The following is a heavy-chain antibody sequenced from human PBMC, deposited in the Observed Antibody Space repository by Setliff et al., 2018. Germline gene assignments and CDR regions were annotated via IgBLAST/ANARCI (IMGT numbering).Heavy chain of an antibody. V-gene: IGHV4-39*01. Sequence: SETLSLTCTVSGSSISSSNYYWGWIRQPPGKGLEWIGRIYHGGDTYYNASLKSRISISLDTSKNQFSLKLSSVTAADTAVYYCARHNLHGTATTFAFDIWGQGTMVTVSS. CDR1: GSSISSSNYY. CDR2: IYHGGDT. CDR3: ARHNLHGTATTFAFDI. J-gene: IGHJ3*02. D-gene: IGHD2-21*02.